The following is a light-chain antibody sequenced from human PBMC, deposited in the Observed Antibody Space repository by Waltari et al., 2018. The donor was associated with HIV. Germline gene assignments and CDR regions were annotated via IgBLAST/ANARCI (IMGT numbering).Light chain of an antibody. CDR2: GAS. CDR3: QQYGSSPRT. Sequence: EIVLTQSPGTLSLSPGARATLSCRASQSVSSSSLAWYQQKPGQAPRLLIYGASSRATGIPDRFSGSGSGTDFTLTINRLEPEDFAVYYCQQYGSSPRTFGQGTKVEIK. V-gene: IGKV3-20*01. CDR1: QSVSSSS. J-gene: IGKJ1*01.